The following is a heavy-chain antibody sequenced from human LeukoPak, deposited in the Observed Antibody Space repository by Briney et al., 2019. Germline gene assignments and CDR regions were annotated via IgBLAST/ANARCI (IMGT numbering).Heavy chain of an antibody. Sequence: GGSLGLSCAASGFTFSSYEMNWVRQAPGKGLEWVSYISSSGSTIYYADSVKGRFTISRDNAKNSLYLQMNSLGAEDTAVYYCARAQYYYDSSGIDYWGQGTLVTVSS. V-gene: IGHV3-48*03. CDR1: GFTFSSYE. J-gene: IGHJ4*02. CDR2: ISSSGSTI. D-gene: IGHD3-22*01. CDR3: ARAQYYYDSSGIDY.